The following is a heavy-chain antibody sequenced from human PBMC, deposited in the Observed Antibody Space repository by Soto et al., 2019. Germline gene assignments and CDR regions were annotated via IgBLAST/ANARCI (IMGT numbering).Heavy chain of an antibody. J-gene: IGHJ4*02. V-gene: IGHV1-69*01. Sequence: QVQLVQSGAEVQKPGSSVKVSCKASGGIFSSYAISWVRQAPGQGLEWMGGVIPIFGTANYAQKFQGRVTITADESTSTAYMQLSSLRSEDTAVYNCAGFGTPFDYWGQGTLVTVSS. CDR3: AGFGTPFDY. CDR1: GGIFSSYA. D-gene: IGHD3-10*01. CDR2: VIPIFGTA.